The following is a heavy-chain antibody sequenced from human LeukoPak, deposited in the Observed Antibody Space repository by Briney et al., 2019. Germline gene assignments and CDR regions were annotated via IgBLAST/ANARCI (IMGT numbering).Heavy chain of an antibody. D-gene: IGHD3-10*01. CDR1: GGSISSYY. Sequence: PSETLSLTCTVSGGSISSYYWSWIRQPPGKGLEWIGYIYYSGSTNYNPSLKSRVTISVDTSKNQFSLKLFSVTAADTAVYYRARSGSGSYYPNYFDYWGQGTLVTVSS. CDR2: IYYSGST. CDR3: ARSGSGSYYPNYFDY. V-gene: IGHV4-59*08. J-gene: IGHJ4*02.